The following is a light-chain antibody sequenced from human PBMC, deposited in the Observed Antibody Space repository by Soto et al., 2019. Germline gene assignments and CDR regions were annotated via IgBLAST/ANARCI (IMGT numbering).Light chain of an antibody. V-gene: IGKV1-5*03. J-gene: IGKJ1*01. CDR2: KAS. CDR1: QNINNW. CDR3: LQYDTFWT. Sequence: IPVTQFPSSLSASVGDRVTITCRASQNINNWLAWYQFKPGKAPRLLIYKASTLETGVPSRFSGSGSGTEFTLTISGLQPDDFATYYCLQYDTFWTFGQGTTVDIE.